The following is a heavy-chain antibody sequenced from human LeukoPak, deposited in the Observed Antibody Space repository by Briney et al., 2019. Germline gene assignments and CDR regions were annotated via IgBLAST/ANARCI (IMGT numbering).Heavy chain of an antibody. CDR2: LWYDGSNK. Sequence: GGSLRLSCAASGFTFSNYAMDWVRQVPGKGLEWVAVLWYDGSNKYYADSVEGRFTISRDNSKNTLYLQMDSLRAEDTAVYYCARGYTLLEYWGQGTLVTVSS. CDR1: GFTFSNYA. V-gene: IGHV3-33*01. CDR3: ARGYTLLEY. D-gene: IGHD1-1*01. J-gene: IGHJ4*02.